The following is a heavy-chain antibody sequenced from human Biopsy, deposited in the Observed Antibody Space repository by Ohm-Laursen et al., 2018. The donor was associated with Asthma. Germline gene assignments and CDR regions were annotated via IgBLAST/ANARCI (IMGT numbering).Heavy chain of an antibody. V-gene: IGHV1-18*04. J-gene: IGHJ3*01. CDR2: ISAYNGNT. D-gene: IGHD3-9*01. CDR1: SYTFTSYG. CDR3: ARTYYDFLTGQVKDVFGV. Sequence: GSSVKVSCKASSYTFTSYGISWVRQAPGQGLEWMGWISAYNGNTNYAQKLQGRVTMTTDTSTSTAYMELRSLRSEDTATYYCARTYYDFLTGQVKDVFGVWGQGTMVTVSS.